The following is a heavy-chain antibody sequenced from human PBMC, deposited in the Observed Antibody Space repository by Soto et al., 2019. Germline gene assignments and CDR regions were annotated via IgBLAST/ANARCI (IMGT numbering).Heavy chain of an antibody. Sequence: EVQLVETGGGLIQPGGSLRLSCAVSGLAVSTNYMSWVRQAPGKGLEWVSVIYSDGGTYYADSVKGRFTISRDTSRNTLYLQMSRLRAEDTAMYYCASMVRGAPVGFWGQGTLVTVSS. V-gene: IGHV3-53*02. CDR1: GLAVSTNY. CDR3: ASMVRGAPVGF. CDR2: IYSDGGT. J-gene: IGHJ4*02. D-gene: IGHD3-10*01.